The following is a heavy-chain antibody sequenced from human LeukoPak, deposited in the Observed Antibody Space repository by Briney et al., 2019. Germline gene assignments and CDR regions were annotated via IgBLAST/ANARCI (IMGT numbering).Heavy chain of an antibody. V-gene: IGHV3-21*01. D-gene: IGHD3-22*01. Sequence: GGSLRLSCAASGSTFSSYSMNWVRQAPGKGLEWVSSISSSSSYIYYADSVKGRFTISRDNAKNSLYLQMNSLRAEDTAVYYCARDRGDSSGNDAFDIWGQGTMVTVSS. CDR3: ARDRGDSSGNDAFDI. CDR1: GSTFSSYS. J-gene: IGHJ3*02. CDR2: ISSSSSYI.